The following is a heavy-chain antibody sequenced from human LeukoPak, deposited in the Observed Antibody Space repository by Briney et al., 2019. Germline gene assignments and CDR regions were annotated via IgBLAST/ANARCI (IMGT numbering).Heavy chain of an antibody. CDR3: ASLPGYYDSSGQHPP. J-gene: IGHJ5*02. D-gene: IGHD3-22*01. CDR2: INSDGSST. V-gene: IGHV3-74*01. CDR1: GFTFSTYW. Sequence: GGSLRLSCAASGFTFSTYWMHWVRQAPGKGLVWVSRINSDGSSTTYADSVKGRFTISRDNAKHTLYLQMNSLRAEDTAVYYCASLPGYYDSSGQHPPWGQGTLVTVSS.